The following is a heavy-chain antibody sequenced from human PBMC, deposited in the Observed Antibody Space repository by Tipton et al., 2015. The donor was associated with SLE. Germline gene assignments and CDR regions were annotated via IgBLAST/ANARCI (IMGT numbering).Heavy chain of an antibody. CDR2: ISGSGGST. CDR3: AKDPSNYYDSSGYHYFDY. Sequence: SLRLSCAASGFTFSSYAMSWVRQAPGKGLEWVSAISGSGGSTYYADSVKGRFTISRDNSKNTLYLQMNSLRAEDTAVYYCAKDPSNYYDSSGYHYFDYWGQGTLVTVSS. CDR1: GFTFSSYA. J-gene: IGHJ4*02. V-gene: IGHV3-23*01. D-gene: IGHD3-22*01.